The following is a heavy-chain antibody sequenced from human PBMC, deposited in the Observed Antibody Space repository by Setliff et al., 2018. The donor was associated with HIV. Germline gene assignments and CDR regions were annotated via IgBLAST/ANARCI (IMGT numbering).Heavy chain of an antibody. V-gene: IGHV1-18*01. CDR2: ISAYNGNT. CDR1: GYTFTSYG. J-gene: IGHJ4*02. CDR3: ARRARESTALHSDWNDVLFFDY. Sequence: ASVKVSCKASGYTFTSYGISWVRQAPGQGLEWMGWISAYNGNTNYAQKLQGRVTMTTDTSTSTAYMALRSLRSDDTAVYYCARRARESTALHSDWNDVLFFDYWGQGTLVTVSS. D-gene: IGHD1-1*01.